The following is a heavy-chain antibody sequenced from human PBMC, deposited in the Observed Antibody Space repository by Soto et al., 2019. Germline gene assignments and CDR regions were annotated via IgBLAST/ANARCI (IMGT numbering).Heavy chain of an antibody. CDR1: GGTFSSYT. J-gene: IGHJ5*02. CDR2: IIPILGIA. V-gene: IGHV1-69*02. CDR3: AQSQDIVVVVAANEGRWFDP. Sequence: SVKVPCKASGGTFSSYTISWVRQAPGQGLEWMGRIIPILGIANYAQKFQGRVTITADKSTSTAYMELSSLRSEDTAVYYCAQSQDIVVVVAANEGRWFDPWGQGTLVTVSS. D-gene: IGHD2-15*01.